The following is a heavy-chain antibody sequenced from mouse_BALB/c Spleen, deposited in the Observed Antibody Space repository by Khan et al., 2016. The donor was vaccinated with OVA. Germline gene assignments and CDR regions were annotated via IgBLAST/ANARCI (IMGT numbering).Heavy chain of an antibody. D-gene: IGHD2-14*01. CDR2: INPYNDGT. CDR1: GYTFTNYI. Sequence: RKQPGPELVKPGASVKMSCKASGYTFTNYIMHWVKQKPGQGLEWIGYINPYNDGTKYNEKFKGKATLTSDKSSSTAYMELSSLTSEDSAVYYCARPHRYEWYFAVWGAGTTVTVSS. J-gene: IGHJ1*01. V-gene: IGHV1S136*01. CDR3: ARPHRYEWYFAV.